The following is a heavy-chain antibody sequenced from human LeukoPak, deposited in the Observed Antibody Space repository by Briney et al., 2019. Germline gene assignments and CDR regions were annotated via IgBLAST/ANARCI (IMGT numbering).Heavy chain of an antibody. CDR2: IYYSGST. CDR1: GGSISSGDYY. J-gene: IGHJ5*02. Sequence: SETLSLTCTVSGGSISSGDYYWSWIRQSPGKGLEWIGYIYYSGSTYYNPSLKSRVTISVDTSKNQFSLKLSSVTAADTAVYYCARARPIGYCSGGSCYGRFDPWGQGTLVTVSS. CDR3: ARARPIGYCSGGSCYGRFDP. V-gene: IGHV4-30-4*01. D-gene: IGHD2-15*01.